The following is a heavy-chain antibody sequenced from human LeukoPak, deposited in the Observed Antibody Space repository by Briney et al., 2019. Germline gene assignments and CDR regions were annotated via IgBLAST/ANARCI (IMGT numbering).Heavy chain of an antibody. CDR2: INPRGST. J-gene: IGHJ4*02. CDR3: AREDMVAAAGNYDY. Sequence: SETLSLTCAVFGGSFSGYYWSWICQPPGKGLEWIGEINPRGSTNYNPSLKSRVTLSADTSKNQFSLTLNSVTAADTAVYYCAREDMVAAAGNYDYWGQGTLVTVSS. CDR1: GGSFSGYY. V-gene: IGHV4-34*01. D-gene: IGHD6-13*01.